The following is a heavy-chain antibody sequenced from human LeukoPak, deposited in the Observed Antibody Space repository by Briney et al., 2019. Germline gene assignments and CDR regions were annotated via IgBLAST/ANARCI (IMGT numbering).Heavy chain of an antibody. CDR2: THSSGGT. D-gene: IGHD4-17*01. CDR3: IVFGDSNH. J-gene: IGHJ5*02. V-gene: IGHV3-53*01. CDR1: GFTDSHNY. Sequence: GGSLRLSCAASGFTDSHNYMSWVRQAPGKGLEWVSATHSSGGTYYADSVKGRFTISRDTSKNTLYLQINSLSVEDTAVYYCIVFGDSNHWGQGTLVTVSS.